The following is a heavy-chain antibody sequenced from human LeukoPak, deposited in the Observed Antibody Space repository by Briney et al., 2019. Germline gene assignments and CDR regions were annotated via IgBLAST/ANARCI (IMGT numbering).Heavy chain of an antibody. D-gene: IGHD6-13*01. Sequence: PETLSLTCTVSGGSISSYYWSWIRQPPGKGLEWIGYIYYSGSTNYNPSLKSRVTISVDTSKNQFSLNLSSVTAADTAVYYCARDRRVGAAAGSSFDYWGQGSLVTVSS. V-gene: IGHV4-59*01. J-gene: IGHJ4*02. CDR1: GGSISSYY. CDR2: IYYSGST. CDR3: ARDRRVGAAAGSSFDY.